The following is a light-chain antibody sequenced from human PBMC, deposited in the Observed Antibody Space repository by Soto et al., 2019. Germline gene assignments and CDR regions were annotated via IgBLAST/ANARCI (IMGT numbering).Light chain of an antibody. CDR2: RTD. V-gene: IGLV1-47*01. CDR3: ASSDDSVRWM. CDR1: SSNIGSQF. J-gene: IGLJ3*02. Sequence: QSVLTQPPSASGTPGQRFTISCSGGSSNIGSQFVYWNHQVPGRAPKLPIYRTDQRPSGVPDRFAGSKYGASASLAISGLQCEDEGDYFCASSDDSVRWMFGGGTQLTVL.